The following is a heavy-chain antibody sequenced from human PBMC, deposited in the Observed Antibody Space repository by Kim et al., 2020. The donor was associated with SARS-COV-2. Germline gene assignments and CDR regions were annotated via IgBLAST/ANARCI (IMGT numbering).Heavy chain of an antibody. V-gene: IGHV3-30*18. D-gene: IGHD6-13*01. Sequence: GGSLRLSCAASGFTFSSYGMHWVRQAPGKGLEWVAVISYDGSNKYYADSVKGRFTISRDNSKNTLYLQMNSLRAEDTAVYYCAKDEVYSSSWYGHFDYWGQGTLVTVSS. J-gene: IGHJ4*02. CDR2: ISYDGSNK. CDR1: GFTFSSYG. CDR3: AKDEVYSSSWYGHFDY.